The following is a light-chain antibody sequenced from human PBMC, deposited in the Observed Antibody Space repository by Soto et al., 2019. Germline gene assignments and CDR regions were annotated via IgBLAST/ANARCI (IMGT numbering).Light chain of an antibody. J-gene: IGLJ1*01. V-gene: IGLV2-14*01. CDR3: RSYTNINTRACD. CDR1: SGDIGSYNR. Sequence: HSVLTQPASVSGSPGQSITISCTGTSGDIGSYNRVSWYQQHPGKAPKLIIYEVTDRPSGVSNRFYGSKSGNTASLTISGLQAEDEAEYYCRSYTNINTRACDFGNGTKVTV. CDR2: EVT.